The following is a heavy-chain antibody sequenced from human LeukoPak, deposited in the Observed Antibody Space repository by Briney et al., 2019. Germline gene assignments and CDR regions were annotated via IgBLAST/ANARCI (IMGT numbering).Heavy chain of an antibody. CDR3: ARVRQQLVPSYWYFDL. Sequence: PSETLSLTCTVSGGSISSYYWSWIRQPPGKGLEWIGYIYYSGSTNYNPSLKSRVTISVDTSKNQFSLKLSSVPAADTAVYYCARVRQQLVPSYWYFDLWGRGTLVTVSS. CDR2: IYYSGST. J-gene: IGHJ2*01. D-gene: IGHD6-13*01. CDR1: GGSISSYY. V-gene: IGHV4-59*01.